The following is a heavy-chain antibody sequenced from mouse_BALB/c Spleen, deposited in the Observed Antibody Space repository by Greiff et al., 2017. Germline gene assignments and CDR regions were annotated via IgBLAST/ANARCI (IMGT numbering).Heavy chain of an antibody. CDR1: GFNIKDTY. J-gene: IGHJ3*01. V-gene: IGHV14-3*02. CDR3: ARKDGNYEGFAY. Sequence: EVQRVESGAELVKPGASVKLSCTASGFNIKDTYMHWVKQRPEQGLEWIGRIDPANGNTKYDPKFQGKATITADTSSNTAYLQLSSLTSEDTAVYYCARKDGNYEGFAYWGQGTLVTVSA. D-gene: IGHD2-1*01. CDR2: IDPANGNT.